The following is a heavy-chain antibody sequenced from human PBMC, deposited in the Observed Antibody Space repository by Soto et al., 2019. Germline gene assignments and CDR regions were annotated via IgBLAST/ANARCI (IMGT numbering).Heavy chain of an antibody. CDR1: GFTFDDYA. D-gene: IGHD2-2*02. CDR2: INWNGRST. CDR3: ARCSSTSCYIMASFDY. Sequence: EVQLVESGGGVVRPGGSLRLSCAASGFTFDDYAISWVRQAPGKGLEWVAGINWNGRSTTYADSLKGRFTISRDNAKNSLHLQINSLRAEDTALYFCARCSSTSCYIMASFDYWGQGTLVTVSS. V-gene: IGHV3-20*04. J-gene: IGHJ4*02.